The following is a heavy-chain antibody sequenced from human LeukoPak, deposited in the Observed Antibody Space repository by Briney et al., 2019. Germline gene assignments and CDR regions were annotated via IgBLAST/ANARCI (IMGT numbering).Heavy chain of an antibody. V-gene: IGHV3-7*01. J-gene: IGHJ6*03. CDR1: GFTFGSYW. CDR2: IKQDGSEK. D-gene: IGHD4-17*01. Sequence: GGSLRLSCAASGFTFGSYWMNWVRQAPGKGLEGVANIKQDGSEKYYVDSVKGRFTISRDNAKNSLFLQMNSLRAEDTAVYYCARELRPYYYYMDVWGKGTTVTVSS. CDR3: ARELRPYYYYMDV.